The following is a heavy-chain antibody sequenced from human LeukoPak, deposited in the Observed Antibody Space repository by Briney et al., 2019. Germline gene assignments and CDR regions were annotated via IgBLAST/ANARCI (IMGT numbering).Heavy chain of an antibody. Sequence: SETPSLTCAVSGGSLSSGGYSWSWIRQPPGKGLEWIGYICHSGSTYYNPSLKSRVTISVDRSKNQFSLKLSSVTAADTAVYYCARAYCSSTSCYKGYWYFDLWGRGTLVTVSS. CDR2: ICHSGST. J-gene: IGHJ2*01. D-gene: IGHD2-2*02. CDR1: GGSLSSGGYS. CDR3: ARAYCSSTSCYKGYWYFDL. V-gene: IGHV4-30-2*01.